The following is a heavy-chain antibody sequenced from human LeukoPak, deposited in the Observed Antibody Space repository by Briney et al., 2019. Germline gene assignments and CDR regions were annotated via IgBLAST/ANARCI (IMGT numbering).Heavy chain of an antibody. D-gene: IGHD6-13*01. Sequence: PSETLSLTCTVSGGSISSYYWSWIRQPPGKGLEWIGYIYYSGSTNYNPSLKSRVTISVDTSKNQFSLKLSSVTAADTAVYYCARSPSRGSSWSEGVWYWGQGTLVTVSS. J-gene: IGHJ4*02. V-gene: IGHV4-59*01. CDR2: IYYSGST. CDR3: ARSPSRGSSWSEGVWY. CDR1: GGSISSYY.